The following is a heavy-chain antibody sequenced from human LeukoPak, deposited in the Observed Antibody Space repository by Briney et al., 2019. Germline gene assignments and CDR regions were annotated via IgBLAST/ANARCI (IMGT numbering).Heavy chain of an antibody. D-gene: IGHD3-22*01. CDR3: ARDRAYYYDSSGYSYAFDI. CDR1: GGSISSGSYY. Sequence: SETLSLTCTVSGGSISSGSYYWSWIRQPAGKGLEWIGHIYTSGSTNYNPSLKSRVTISVDTSKNQFSLKLSSVTAADTAVYYCARDRAYYYDSSGYSYAFDIWGQGTMVTVSS. CDR2: IYTSGST. J-gene: IGHJ3*02. V-gene: IGHV4-61*09.